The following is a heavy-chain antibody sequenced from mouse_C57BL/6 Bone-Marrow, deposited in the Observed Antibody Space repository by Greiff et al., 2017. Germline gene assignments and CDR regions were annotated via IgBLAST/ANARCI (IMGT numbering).Heavy chain of an antibody. D-gene: IGHD3-3*01. CDR1: GYTFTSYW. CDR2: IHPSDSDT. J-gene: IGHJ4*01. Sequence: QVQLQQPGAELVKPGASVKVSCKASGYTFTSYWMHWVKQRPGQGLEWIGRIHPSDSDTNSNQKFKGKATLTVDKSSSTAYMQLSSLTSEDSAVYYCAIPGTRGGGPYAMDYWGQGTSVTVSS. V-gene: IGHV1-74*01. CDR3: AIPGTRGGGPYAMDY.